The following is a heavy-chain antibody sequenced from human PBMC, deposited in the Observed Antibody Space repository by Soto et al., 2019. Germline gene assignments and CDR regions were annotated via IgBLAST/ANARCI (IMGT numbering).Heavy chain of an antibody. D-gene: IGHD6-13*01. J-gene: IGHJ4*02. V-gene: IGHV1-18*01. CDR3: ARVPATSSSWYVERD. CDR2: ISAYNGNT. Sequence: QVQLVQSGAEVKKPGASVKVSCKASGYTFTSYGISWVRQAPGQGLEWMGWISAYNGNTNYAQKLQGRDTMTTDTATSTAYRELRSLRSDDTAVYYCARVPATSSSWYVERDWGQGTLVTVSS. CDR1: GYTFTSYG.